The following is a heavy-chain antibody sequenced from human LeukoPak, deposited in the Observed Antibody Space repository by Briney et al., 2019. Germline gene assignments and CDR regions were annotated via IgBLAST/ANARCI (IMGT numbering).Heavy chain of an antibody. CDR3: VPTSDAFYI. D-gene: IGHD2-2*01. CDR1: GGSIGSSSYY. V-gene: IGHV4-39*01. CDR2: IYYSGST. J-gene: IGHJ3*02. Sequence: SETLSLTCTVSGGSIGSSSYYWGWDRQPPGKGLEWIGSIYYSGSTYYNPSLKSRLTLSVDTSKNPFSLKLSSVTAADPAFYFRVPTSDAFYIWGQGKMATV.